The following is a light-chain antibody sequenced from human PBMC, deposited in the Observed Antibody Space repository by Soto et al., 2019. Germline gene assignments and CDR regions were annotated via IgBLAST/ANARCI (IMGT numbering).Light chain of an antibody. CDR1: QSIRTF. CDR2: DTS. V-gene: IGKV3-11*01. Sequence: EIVLTQSPATLSLSPGERATLSCRASQSIRTFLAWYQQKPGQAPRLLIYDTSARATGIPARFSGSGSGTDFTLTISSLEPEDFAVYYCQQRSSWLTFGGGTKVEIK. J-gene: IGKJ4*01. CDR3: QQRSSWLT.